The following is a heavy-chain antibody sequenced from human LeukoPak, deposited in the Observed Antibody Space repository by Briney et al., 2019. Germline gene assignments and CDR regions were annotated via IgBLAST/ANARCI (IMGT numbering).Heavy chain of an antibody. CDR2: INPNSGGT. CDR3: ARDLGIRTTLGWFDP. Sequence: ASVKVSCKASGYTFTGYYMHWVRQAPGKGLEWMGWINPNSGGTNYAQKFQGRVTMTRDTSISTAYMELSRLRSDDTAVYYCARDLGIRTTLGWFDPWGQGTLVTVSS. CDR1: GYTFTGYY. J-gene: IGHJ5*02. V-gene: IGHV1-2*02. D-gene: IGHD1-1*01.